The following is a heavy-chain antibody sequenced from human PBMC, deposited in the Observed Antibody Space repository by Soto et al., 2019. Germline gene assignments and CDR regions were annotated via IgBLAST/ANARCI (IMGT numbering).Heavy chain of an antibody. Sequence: SETLSLTCTVSGGSISSYYWSWIRQPPGKGLEWIGFIFYSGSTDYNPSFKSRVTISVDASKHQFSLKLNSVTAADTAVYYCARVTPTFGGYFDYWGHGTLVTVSS. D-gene: IGHD3-16*01. J-gene: IGHJ4*01. CDR2: IFYSGST. V-gene: IGHV4-59*01. CDR1: GGSISSYY. CDR3: ARVTPTFGGYFDY.